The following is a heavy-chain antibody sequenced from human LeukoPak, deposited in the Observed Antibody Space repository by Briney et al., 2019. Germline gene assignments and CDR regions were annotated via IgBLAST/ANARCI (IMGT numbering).Heavy chain of an antibody. V-gene: IGHV3-48*01. CDR2: ISSSSSTI. Sequence: GGSLRLSCAASGFTFSSYSMNWVRQAPGKGLEWVSYISSSSSTIYYGDSVKGRFTISRDNSKNTLYLQMNSLRAEDTAVYYCAKLDDYYDSSGYYYEYFQHWGQGTLVTVSS. CDR1: GFTFSSYS. D-gene: IGHD3-22*01. CDR3: AKLDDYYDSSGYYYEYFQH. J-gene: IGHJ1*01.